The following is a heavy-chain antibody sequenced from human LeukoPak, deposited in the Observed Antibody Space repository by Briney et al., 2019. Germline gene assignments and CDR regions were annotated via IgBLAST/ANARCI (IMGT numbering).Heavy chain of an antibody. CDR1: GGSISSYY. CDR2: IYTSGST. Sequence: SETLSLTCTVSGGSISSYYWSWIRQPAGKGLEWIGRIYTSGSTNYNPSLKSRVTMSVDTSKNQFSLKLSSVTAADTAVYYCARVRIQLWERYFDYWGQGTLVTVSS. V-gene: IGHV4-4*07. J-gene: IGHJ4*02. CDR3: ARVRIQLWERYFDY. D-gene: IGHD5-18*01.